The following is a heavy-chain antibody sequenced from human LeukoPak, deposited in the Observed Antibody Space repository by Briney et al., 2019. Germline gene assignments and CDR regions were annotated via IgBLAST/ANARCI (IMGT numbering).Heavy chain of an antibody. CDR3: AKVWAFGAFDI. Sequence: PGRSLRLSCAASGFTFSSYGMHWVRQAPGKGLEWVAVISYGGSNKYYADSVKGRFTISRDNSKNTLYLQMNSLRAEDTAVYYCAKVWAFGAFDIWGQGTMVTVSS. CDR1: GFTFSSYG. D-gene: IGHD3-16*01. V-gene: IGHV3-30*18. CDR2: ISYGGSNK. J-gene: IGHJ3*02.